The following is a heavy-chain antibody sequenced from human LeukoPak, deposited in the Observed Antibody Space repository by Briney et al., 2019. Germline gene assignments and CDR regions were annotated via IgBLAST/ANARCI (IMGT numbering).Heavy chain of an antibody. D-gene: IGHD2-2*01. CDR3: ARGWASSWYYFDF. J-gene: IGHJ4*02. CDR1: GGSISSGGYY. V-gene: IGHV4-31*03. Sequence: TSETLSLTCTVSGGSISSGGYYWSWIRQHPGKGLEWIGYIYYSGSTYYNPSLKSRVTISVDTSKNQFSLKLSSVTAADTAVYYCARGWASSWYYFDFWGQGTLVTVSS. CDR2: IYYSGST.